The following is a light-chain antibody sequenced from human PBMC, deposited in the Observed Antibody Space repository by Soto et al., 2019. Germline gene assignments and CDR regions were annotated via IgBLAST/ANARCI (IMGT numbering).Light chain of an antibody. Sequence: IRMTQSPSSFSASVGDRVTITCRASQSVSSWLAWYQQKPGKAPKLLIYKASILQSGVPSRFSGSGSGTEFTLTISSLQPDDFATYHCQQYNSYSRTFGQGTKVDI. CDR2: KAS. CDR1: QSVSSW. J-gene: IGKJ1*01. V-gene: IGKV1-5*03. CDR3: QQYNSYSRT.